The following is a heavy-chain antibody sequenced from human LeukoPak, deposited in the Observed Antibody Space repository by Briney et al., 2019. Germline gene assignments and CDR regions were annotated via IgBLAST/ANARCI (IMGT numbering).Heavy chain of an antibody. CDR3: ARGYSSSWYSNWFDP. J-gene: IGHJ5*02. Sequence: GASVKVSCKASGGTFSSYAISWVRQAPGQGLEWMGRIIPIFDTANYAQKFQGRVTITTDESTSTAYMELSSLRSEDTAVYYCARGYSSSWYSNWFDPWGQGTLVTASS. D-gene: IGHD6-13*01. CDR1: GGTFSSYA. V-gene: IGHV1-69*05. CDR2: IIPIFDTA.